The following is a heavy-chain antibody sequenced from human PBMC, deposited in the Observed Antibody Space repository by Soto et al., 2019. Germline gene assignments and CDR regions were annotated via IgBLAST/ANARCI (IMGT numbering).Heavy chain of an antibody. J-gene: IGHJ6*02. Sequence: SQTLSLTGAISGDSVSSNSAAWNWIRQSPSRGLEWLGRTYYRSKWYNDYAVSVKSRITINADTSMNQFSLQLNSLTPEDTAVYYCARETGYSYGYYYYYGMDVWGQGATVTVSS. CDR1: GDSVSSNSAA. D-gene: IGHD5-18*01. CDR2: TYYRSKWYN. V-gene: IGHV6-1*01. CDR3: ARETGYSYGYYYYYGMDV.